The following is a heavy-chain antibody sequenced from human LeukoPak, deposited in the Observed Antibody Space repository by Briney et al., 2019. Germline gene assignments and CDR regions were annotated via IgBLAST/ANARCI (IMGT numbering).Heavy chain of an antibody. CDR1: GFTYTNYW. CDR2: IKQDGSER. CDR3: ARGSMHVYHLYTDY. J-gene: IGHJ4*02. Sequence: GGSLRLSCAASGFTYTNYWVSWFRQAPGQGLEWVASIKQDGSERYYVDSVKGRFTISRDNAENSLFLQLSSLRVEDTAVYYCARGSMHVYHLYTDYWGQGTLVTVSS. V-gene: IGHV3-7*01. D-gene: IGHD3-16*01.